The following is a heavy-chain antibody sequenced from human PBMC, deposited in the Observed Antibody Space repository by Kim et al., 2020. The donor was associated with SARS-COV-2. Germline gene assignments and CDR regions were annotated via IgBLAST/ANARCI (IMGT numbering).Heavy chain of an antibody. Sequence: RSRFTISRDNSKHTVYLQMNSLRAEDTAIYYCAKALGRDGYHSFDSWGQGTLVTVSS. J-gene: IGHJ4*02. V-gene: IGHV3-23*01. CDR3: AKALGRDGYHSFDS. D-gene: IGHD5-18*01.